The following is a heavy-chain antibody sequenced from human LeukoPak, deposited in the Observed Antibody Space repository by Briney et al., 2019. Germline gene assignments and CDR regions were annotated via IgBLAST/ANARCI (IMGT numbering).Heavy chain of an antibody. Sequence: SETLSLTCAVYGGSFSGYYWSWIRQPPGKGLEWIGEVNHSGSTNYSPSLKSRVTMSVDTSKNQFSLNLSSVTAAGTAVYYCARVVWDGVIVAVQPAATPGSIDYWGQGTLVTVSS. V-gene: IGHV4-34*01. CDR1: GGSFSGYY. CDR3: ARVVWDGVIVAVQPAATPGSIDY. D-gene: IGHD2-2*01. J-gene: IGHJ4*02. CDR2: VNHSGST.